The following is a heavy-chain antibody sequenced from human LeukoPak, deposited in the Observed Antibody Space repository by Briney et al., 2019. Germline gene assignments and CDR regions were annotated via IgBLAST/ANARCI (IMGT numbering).Heavy chain of an antibody. Sequence: GGSLRLSCAASGFTFSDYYMDWVRQAPGKGLEWVGRIKSKTDGGTTDYAAPVKDRFTISRDDSKNTLYLQMNGLKTEDTAVYYCTTGITMVRGVIHLIDYWGQGTLVTVSS. D-gene: IGHD3-10*01. J-gene: IGHJ4*02. V-gene: IGHV3-15*01. CDR2: IKSKTDGGTT. CDR1: GFTFSDYY. CDR3: TTGITMVRGVIHLIDY.